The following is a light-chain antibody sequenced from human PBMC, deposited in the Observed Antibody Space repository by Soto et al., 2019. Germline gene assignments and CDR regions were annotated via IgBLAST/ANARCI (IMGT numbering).Light chain of an antibody. V-gene: IGKV1-5*03. CDR1: QSVTTW. Sequence: DIQMTQSPSTLSASVGDRVTITFRASQSVTTWLAWYQQKPGKAPKLLIYKASNLESGLPSRFTGSGSGTEFTLTISSLQPEDIATYYCQQYDNLPPITFGQGTRLEIK. CDR2: KAS. CDR3: QQYDNLPPIT. J-gene: IGKJ5*01.